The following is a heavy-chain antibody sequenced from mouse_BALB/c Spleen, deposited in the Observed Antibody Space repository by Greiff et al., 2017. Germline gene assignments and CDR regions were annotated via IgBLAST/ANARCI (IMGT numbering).Heavy chain of an antibody. J-gene: IGHJ3*01. D-gene: IGHD1-1*01. V-gene: IGHV1-7*01. Sequence: QVHVKQSGAELAKPGASVKMSCKASGYTFTSYWMHWVKQRPGQGLEWIGYINPSTGYTEYNQKFKDKATLTADKSSSTAYMQLSSLTSEDSAVYYCARDDYYGSGAYWGQGTLVTVSA. CDR1: GYTFTSYW. CDR3: ARDDYYGSGAY. CDR2: INPSTGYT.